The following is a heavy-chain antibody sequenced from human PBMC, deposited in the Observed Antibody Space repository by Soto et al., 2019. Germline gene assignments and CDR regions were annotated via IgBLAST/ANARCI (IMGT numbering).Heavy chain of an antibody. CDR2: IYYSGST. Sequence: SETLSLTCTVSGGSISSYYWSWIRQPPGKGLEWIGYIYYSGSTNYNPSLKSRVTISVDTSKNQFSLKLSSVTAADTAVYYCAGGTVAARFWFDPWGQGTLVTVSS. D-gene: IGHD6-6*01. J-gene: IGHJ5*02. V-gene: IGHV4-59*01. CDR3: AGGTVAARFWFDP. CDR1: GGSISSYY.